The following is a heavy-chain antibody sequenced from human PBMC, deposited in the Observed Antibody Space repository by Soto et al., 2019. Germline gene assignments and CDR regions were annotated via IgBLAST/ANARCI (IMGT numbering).Heavy chain of an antibody. CDR3: AREANDYGVHRSWFDP. J-gene: IGHJ5*02. V-gene: IGHV3-66*01. CDR1: GFTVSSNY. CDR2: INSGGST. D-gene: IGHD4-17*01. Sequence: EVQLVESGGGLVQPGGSLRLSCAASGFTVSSNYMSWVRQAPGKGLEWVSVINSGGSTYYADSVKGRFTISRDNSKNTLYLQMNSLRAEDTAVYSCAREANDYGVHRSWFDPWGQGTLVTVSS.